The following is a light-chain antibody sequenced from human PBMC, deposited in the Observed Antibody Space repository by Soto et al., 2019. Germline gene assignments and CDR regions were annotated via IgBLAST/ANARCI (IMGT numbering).Light chain of an antibody. Sequence: EIVLTQSPATLSLSPGERATLSCRASQSVSSYLAWYQQKPGQAPRLLIYDASNRATGIPARFSGSGSGTDFTLTISSLEPEDLAFYYCQQRSNCPLTFGGGTKVEIK. CDR2: DAS. CDR3: QQRSNCPLT. CDR1: QSVSSY. J-gene: IGKJ4*01. V-gene: IGKV3-11*01.